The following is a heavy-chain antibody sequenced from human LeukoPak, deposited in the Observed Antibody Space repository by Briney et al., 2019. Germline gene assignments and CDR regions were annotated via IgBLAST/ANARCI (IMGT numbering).Heavy chain of an antibody. D-gene: IGHD5-18*01. J-gene: IGHJ4*02. V-gene: IGHV4-59*01. CDR3: ASVRGYSYYFDY. Sequence: SETLSLTCTVSGGSISSYYWSWIRHPPGKGLELIGYIYYSGSTNYNPSLKSRVTISVDTSKNQFSLKLSSVTAADTAVYYCASVRGYSYYFDYWGQGTLVTVSS. CDR2: IYYSGST. CDR1: GGSISSYY.